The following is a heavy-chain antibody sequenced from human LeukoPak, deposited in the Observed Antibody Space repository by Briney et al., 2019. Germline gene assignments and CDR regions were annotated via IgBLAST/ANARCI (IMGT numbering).Heavy chain of an antibody. D-gene: IGHD3-9*01. CDR3: ARGTRGDILTGYSLGY. CDR2: MNPNSGNT. V-gene: IGHV1-8*01. CDR1: GYTFTSYD. J-gene: IGHJ4*02. Sequence: ASVRVSCKASGYTFTSYDINWVRQATGQGLEWMGWMNPNSGNTGYAQKFQGRVTMTRNTSISIAYMEASSLRSEDTAVYYCARGTRGDILTGYSLGYWGQATLVTVSS.